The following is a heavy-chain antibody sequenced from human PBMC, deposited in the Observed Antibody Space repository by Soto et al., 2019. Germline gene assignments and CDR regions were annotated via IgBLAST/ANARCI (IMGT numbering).Heavy chain of an antibody. V-gene: IGHV1-69*02. Sequence: QVQLVQSGAEVKKPGSAVKVSCKDSGGTFSTYSMFWVRQAPGQGLEWMGRIIPMLGISNYAQKFQVRVTISADKSTGTAYMELSSLRSEDTALYYCTIGSWSGVVFDIWCQVTIVTVSS. D-gene: IGHD2-15*01. J-gene: IGHJ3*02. CDR2: IIPMLGIS. CDR1: GGTFSTYS. CDR3: TIGSWSGVVFDI.